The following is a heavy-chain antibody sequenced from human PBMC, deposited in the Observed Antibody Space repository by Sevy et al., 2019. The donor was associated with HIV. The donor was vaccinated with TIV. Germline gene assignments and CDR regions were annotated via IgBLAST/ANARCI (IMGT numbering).Heavy chain of an antibody. V-gene: IGHV3-30-3*01. J-gene: IGHJ4*02. D-gene: IGHD3-16*01. Sequence: GGSLRLSCAASGFTFSGYAMHWVRQAPGKGLEWVAVISYDGSNKYYADSVKGRFTISRDNSKNTLYLQMNSLRAEDTAVYYCARNDGYYFDYWGQGTLVTVSS. CDR3: ARNDGYYFDY. CDR1: GFTFSGYA. CDR2: ISYDGSNK.